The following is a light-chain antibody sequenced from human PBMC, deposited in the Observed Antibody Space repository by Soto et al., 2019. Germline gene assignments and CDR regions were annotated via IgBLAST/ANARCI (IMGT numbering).Light chain of an antibody. Sequence: EIVLTQSPGTLSLSPGERATLSFRASQSVTTRLAWYQHKPGQAPRLLMSGASSRASGVPVRFSGSGSGTDFTLTISRLEPEDFALYYCQQYGGSPITFGLGTRLEIK. CDR1: QSVTTR. V-gene: IGKV3-20*01. CDR2: GAS. CDR3: QQYGGSPIT. J-gene: IGKJ5*01.